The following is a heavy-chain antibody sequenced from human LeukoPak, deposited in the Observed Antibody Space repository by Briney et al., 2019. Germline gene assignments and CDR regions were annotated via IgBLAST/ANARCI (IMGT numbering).Heavy chain of an antibody. D-gene: IGHD5/OR15-5a*01. Sequence: ASVKVSCKASGYTFTGYYMHWVRQAPGQGLEWMGWINTNTGNPTYAQGFTGRFVFSLDTSVSTAYLQISSLKAEDTAVYYCARDGSSDAFDIWGQGTMVTVSS. CDR3: ARDGSSDAFDI. CDR1: GYTFTGYY. J-gene: IGHJ3*02. V-gene: IGHV7-4-1*02. CDR2: INTNTGNP.